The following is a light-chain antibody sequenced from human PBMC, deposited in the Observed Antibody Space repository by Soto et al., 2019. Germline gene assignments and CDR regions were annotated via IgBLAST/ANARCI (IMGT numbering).Light chain of an antibody. V-gene: IGKV1-5*03. CDR1: QTISTW. CDR3: QQLNSYPPT. J-gene: IGKJ5*01. CDR2: KAS. Sequence: DIQMTQSPSTLSASVGDRVTITCLARQTISTWLAWYQQKPGKAPKLLIYKASTLKSGVPSRFSGSGSGTEFTLTISSLQPDDFATYYCQQLNSYPPTFGQGTRLEI.